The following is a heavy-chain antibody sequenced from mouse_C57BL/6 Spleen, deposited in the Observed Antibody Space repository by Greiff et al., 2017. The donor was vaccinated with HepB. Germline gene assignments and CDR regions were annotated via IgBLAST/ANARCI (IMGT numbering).Heavy chain of an antibody. Sequence: EVHLVESGGGLVKPGGSLKLSCAASGFTFSDYGMHWVRQAPEKGLEWVAYISSGSSTIYYADTVKGRFTISRDNAKNTLFLQMTSLRSEDTAMYYCARGFITTVVGAMDYWGQGTSVTVSS. CDR2: ISSGSSTI. CDR1: GFTFSDYG. J-gene: IGHJ4*01. V-gene: IGHV5-17*01. D-gene: IGHD1-1*01. CDR3: ARGFITTVVGAMDY.